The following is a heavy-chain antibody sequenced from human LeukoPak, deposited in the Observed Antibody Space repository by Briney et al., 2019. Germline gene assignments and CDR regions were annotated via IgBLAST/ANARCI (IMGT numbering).Heavy chain of an antibody. CDR3: AREVMDYYDSSGYYSNDY. J-gene: IGHJ4*02. CDR1: GYTFTGYC. V-gene: IGHV1-2*06. Sequence: ASVKVSCKASGYTFTGYCMHWVRQAPGQGLEWMGRINPNSGGTNYAQKFQGRVTMTRDTSISTAYMELSRLRSDDTAVYYCAREVMDYYDSSGYYSNDYWGQGTLVTVSS. CDR2: INPNSGGT. D-gene: IGHD3-22*01.